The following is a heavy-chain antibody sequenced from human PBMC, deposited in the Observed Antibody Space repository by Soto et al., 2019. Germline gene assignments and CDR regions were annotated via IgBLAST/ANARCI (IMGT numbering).Heavy chain of an antibody. Sequence: EVQLVESGGGLVQPGGSLRLSCAASGFSFSNYWMHWVRQAPGKGLVWVSRINPDGSRTNYADSVKGRLTISRDNARNTLYLQMNSLRDKDTAVYYCARVKLGSYDWFDPWGQGTLVTVSS. D-gene: IGHD3-16*01. V-gene: IGHV3-74*01. J-gene: IGHJ5*02. CDR3: ARVKLGSYDWFDP. CDR1: GFSFSNYW. CDR2: INPDGSRT.